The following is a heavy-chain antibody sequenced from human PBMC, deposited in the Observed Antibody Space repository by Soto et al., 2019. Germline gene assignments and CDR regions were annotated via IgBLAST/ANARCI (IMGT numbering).Heavy chain of an antibody. CDR3: ARIRSPGGDYGDYVGWFDP. CDR1: GFSLSTSGMC. V-gene: IGHV2-70*11. D-gene: IGHD4-17*01. CDR2: IDWDDDK. J-gene: IGHJ5*02. Sequence: SGPTLVNPTQTLTLTCTFSGFSLSTSGMCVSWIRQPPGKALEWLARIDWDDDKYYSTSLKTRLTISKDTSKHQVVLTMTNMDPVDTATYYCARIRSPGGDYGDYVGWFDPWGQATLATVPS.